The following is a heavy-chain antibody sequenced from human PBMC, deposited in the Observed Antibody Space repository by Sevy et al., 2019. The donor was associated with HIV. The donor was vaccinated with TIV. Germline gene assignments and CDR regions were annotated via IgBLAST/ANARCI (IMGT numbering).Heavy chain of an antibody. D-gene: IGHD2-8*01. CDR2: IDSSSAYI. CDR1: GFSFSGYS. V-gene: IGHV3-21*01. CDR3: ARVNCTNGVCFQGYYYYGLDV. J-gene: IGHJ6*02. Sequence: GGSLRLSCAASGFSFSGYSFNWVRLAPGKGLEWVSSIDSSSAYIYYADSVKGRFTISRDNAKNSLYLQMSSLRAEDTAVYFCARVNCTNGVCFQGYYYYGLDVWGQGTTVTVSS.